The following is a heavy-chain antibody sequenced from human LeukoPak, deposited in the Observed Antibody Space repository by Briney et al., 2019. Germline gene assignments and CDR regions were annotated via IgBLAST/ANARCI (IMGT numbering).Heavy chain of an antibody. CDR1: GFTFSSYG. J-gene: IGHJ4*02. D-gene: IGHD3-9*01. V-gene: IGHV3-33*06. CDR3: AKANILTGYAYFDY. CDR2: IWYDGSNK. Sequence: GGSLRLSRAASGFTFSSYGMHWVRQAPGKGLEWVAVIWYDGSNKYYADSVKGRFTISRDNSKNTLYLQMNSLRAEDTAVYYCAKANILTGYAYFDYWGQGTLVTVSS.